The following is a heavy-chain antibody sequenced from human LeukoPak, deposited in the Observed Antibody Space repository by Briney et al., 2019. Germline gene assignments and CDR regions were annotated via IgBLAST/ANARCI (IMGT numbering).Heavy chain of an antibody. D-gene: IGHD5-12*01. Sequence: PSETLSLTCSVSGYSITSTSFWAWIRQTPGKGLAWIGSINHLGSAYYNPSLESRVTISVDTSKNHFSLNLKSVTAADTAVYYCAREDGSSGYDDFWGQGTLVTVSS. J-gene: IGHJ4*02. CDR1: GYSITSTSF. CDR2: INHLGSA. CDR3: AREDGSSGYDDF. V-gene: IGHV4-38-2*02.